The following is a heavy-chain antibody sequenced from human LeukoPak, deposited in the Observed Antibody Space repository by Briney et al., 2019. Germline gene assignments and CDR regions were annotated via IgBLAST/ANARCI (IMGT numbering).Heavy chain of an antibody. CDR3: ARAANTMVRGVIIPGY. D-gene: IGHD3-10*01. CDR2: MNPNNGNT. J-gene: IGHJ4*02. V-gene: IGHV1-8*02. Sequence: ASVKVSCKASGYTFTSYDINWVRQATGQGLEWMGWMNPNNGNTGYAQKFQGRVTMTTDTSTSTAYMELRSLRSDDTAVYYCARAANTMVRGVIIPGYWGQGTLVTVSS. CDR1: GYTFTSYD.